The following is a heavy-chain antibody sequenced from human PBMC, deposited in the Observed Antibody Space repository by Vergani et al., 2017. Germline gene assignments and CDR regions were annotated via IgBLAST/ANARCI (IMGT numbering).Heavy chain of an antibody. CDR3: VRDQVTMLRGSDALDI. CDR1: GFIFSDHY. D-gene: IGHD3-10*01. CDR2: IRNKANDYTT. Sequence: EVQVVESGGGLVQPGGSLRLSCAASGFIFSDHYMDWVRQAPGKGLEWVGRIRNKANDYTTQYAASVKGRFTISRDDSKSYLYLQMNSLQTEDTAMYYCVRDQVTMLRGSDALDIWGQGTMVTVSS. V-gene: IGHV3-72*01. J-gene: IGHJ3*02.